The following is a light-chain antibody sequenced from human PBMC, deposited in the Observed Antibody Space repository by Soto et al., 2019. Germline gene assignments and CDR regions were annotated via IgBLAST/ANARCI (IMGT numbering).Light chain of an antibody. V-gene: IGKV3-15*01. CDR3: QQYNYWPPYT. CDR2: GAS. J-gene: IGKJ2*01. CDR1: QSVSSN. Sequence: EIVMTQSPATLSLSPGERATLSCRASQSVSSNFAWYQQKPGQAPRLLIYGASTRATGIPARFSGSGSGTEFTLTISSLQSEDFAVYYCQQYNYWPPYTFGQGTKLEIK.